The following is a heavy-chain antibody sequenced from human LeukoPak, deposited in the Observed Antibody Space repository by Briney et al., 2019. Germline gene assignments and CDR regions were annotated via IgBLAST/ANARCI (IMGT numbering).Heavy chain of an antibody. Sequence: GGSLRLSCAASGFTFDSYAMNWVRQTPGKGLEWVSTISGSGGSTNYADSVKGRFTISRDSSKNTLYLQMNNLRAEVTAVYYCAKDRPPDYWGQGTLVTVTS. V-gene: IGHV3-23*01. D-gene: IGHD6-6*01. CDR1: GFTFDSYA. CDR2: ISGSGGST. J-gene: IGHJ4*02. CDR3: AKDRPPDY.